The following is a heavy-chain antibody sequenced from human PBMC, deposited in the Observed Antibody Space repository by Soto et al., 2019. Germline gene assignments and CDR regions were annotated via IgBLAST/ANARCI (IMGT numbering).Heavy chain of an antibody. V-gene: IGHV1-3*01. CDR2: INAGNGNT. Sequence: QVQLMQSGAEVKKPGASVKVTCKASGYTFTSYAMHWVRQAPGQRLEWMGWINAGNGNTKYSQKFQGRVTITRDTTASTAYMELSSLRSEDTAVYYCARTSGYYFYDYWGQGTLVTVSS. D-gene: IGHD3-3*01. J-gene: IGHJ4*02. CDR3: ARTSGYYFYDY. CDR1: GYTFTSYA.